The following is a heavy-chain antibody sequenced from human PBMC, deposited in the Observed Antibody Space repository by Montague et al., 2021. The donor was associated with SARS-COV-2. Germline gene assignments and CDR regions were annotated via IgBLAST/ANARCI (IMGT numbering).Heavy chain of an antibody. CDR2: ISYSGQT. D-gene: IGHD2-21*01. Sequence: SETLSLTCSVSGGSITPYYRSCIRLHPRNGWEWFGYISYSGQTNYNPSLKSRVTISVDTSKNQFSLTLSSLAAADTAIYYCARDSRLCGVECYEDIFDSWGQGKVVTVSS. V-gene: IGHV4-59*01. J-gene: IGHJ3*02. CDR1: GGSITPYY. CDR3: ARDSRLCGVECYEDIFDS.